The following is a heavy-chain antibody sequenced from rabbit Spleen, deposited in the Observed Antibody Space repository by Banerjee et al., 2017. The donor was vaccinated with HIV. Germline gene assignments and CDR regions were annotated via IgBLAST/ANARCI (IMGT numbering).Heavy chain of an antibody. Sequence: QSLEESGGDLVKPEGSLTLTCTASGFSFSSGYYMCWVRQAPGKGLEWIACIHTVGGGTYYASWAKGRFTISKTSSTTVTLQMTTLTAADTATYFCARDLTDVIGWNFGWWGPGTLVTVS. CDR3: ARDLTDVIGWNFGW. D-gene: IGHD1-1*01. V-gene: IGHV1S40*01. J-gene: IGHJ4*01. CDR2: IHTVGGGT. CDR1: GFSFSSGYY.